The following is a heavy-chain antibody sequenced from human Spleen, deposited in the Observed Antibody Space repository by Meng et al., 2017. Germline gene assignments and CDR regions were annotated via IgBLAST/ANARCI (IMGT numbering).Heavy chain of an antibody. CDR2: IYYSGSA. CDR1: GGSISSSNYY. V-gene: IGHV4-39*07. J-gene: IGHJ6*02. Sequence: SETLSLTCTVSGGSISSSNYYWGWIRQLPGKGLEWIGSIYYSGSASSNPSLKSRVTISVDTSKNQFSLKLSSVTAADTAVYYCARSNRYSSSWQYYYYYYGMDVWGQGTTVTVSS. D-gene: IGHD6-13*01. CDR3: ARSNRYSSSWQYYYYYYGMDV.